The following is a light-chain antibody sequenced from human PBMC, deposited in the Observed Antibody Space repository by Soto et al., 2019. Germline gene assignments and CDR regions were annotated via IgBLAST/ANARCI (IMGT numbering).Light chain of an antibody. V-gene: IGKV1-9*01. CDR3: QQLNSYPHT. CDR2: AAS. CDR1: QGISSY. Sequence: DIQLTQSPSFLSASVGDRVTITCRASQGISSYLVWYQQKPGKAPNLLIYAASTLQSGVPSRFSGSGSGTEFTLTISSLPPEDFATYYCQQLNSYPHTFGQGTRLETK. J-gene: IGKJ5*01.